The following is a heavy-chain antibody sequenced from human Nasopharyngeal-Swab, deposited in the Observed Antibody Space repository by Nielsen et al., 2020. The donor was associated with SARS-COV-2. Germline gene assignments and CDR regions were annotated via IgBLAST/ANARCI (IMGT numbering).Heavy chain of an antibody. D-gene: IGHD4-17*01. CDR1: GFTFSSYG. CDR3: AKDDYGDDWRGRYYYYYYMDV. V-gene: IGHV3-30*18. Sequence: GESLKIFCAASGFTFSSYGMHWVRQAPGKGLEWVAVISYDGSNKYYADSVKGRFTISRDNSKNTLYLQMNSLRAEDTAVYYCAKDDYGDDWRGRYYYYYYMDVWGKGTTVTVSS. CDR2: ISYDGSNK. J-gene: IGHJ6*03.